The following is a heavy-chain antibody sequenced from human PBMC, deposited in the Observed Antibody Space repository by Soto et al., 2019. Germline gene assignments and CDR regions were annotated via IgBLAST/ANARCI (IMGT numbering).Heavy chain of an antibody. V-gene: IGHV3-23*01. CDR1: GFTFSSYA. J-gene: IGHJ2*01. D-gene: IGHD4-17*01. CDR2: ISGSGSST. Sequence: GGSLRLSCAASGFTFSSYAMNWVRQAPGKGLEWVSVISGSGSSTYYADAVKGRFTISRDNSKNTLYLQMNSLRAEDTAVYYCAKRTVGWYFDLWGRGTLVTVSS. CDR3: AKRTVGWYFDL.